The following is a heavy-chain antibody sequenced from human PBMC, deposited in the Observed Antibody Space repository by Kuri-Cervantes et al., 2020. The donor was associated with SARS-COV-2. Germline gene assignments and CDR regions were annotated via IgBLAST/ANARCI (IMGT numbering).Heavy chain of an antibody. CDR2: ISYDGSNK. V-gene: IGHV3-30*03. CDR1: GFTISSYA. CDR3: TRSRSWRITMIVVASDAFDV. D-gene: IGHD3-22*01. Sequence: GESLKISCAAAGFTISSYALHWVRQAPGKGLEWVALISYDGSNKFYADSVKGRFTISRDNSRNTLYLQMNSLKTEDTAVYYCTRSRSWRITMIVVASDAFDVWGQGTMVTVSS. J-gene: IGHJ3*01.